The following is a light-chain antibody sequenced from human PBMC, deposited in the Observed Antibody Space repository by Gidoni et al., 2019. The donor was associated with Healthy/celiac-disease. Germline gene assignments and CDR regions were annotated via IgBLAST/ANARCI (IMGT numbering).Light chain of an antibody. CDR2: WAS. CDR1: QSVLYSSNNKNY. V-gene: IGKV4-1*01. Sequence: DLVITQSPDSLAMSLGERATINCKSSQSVLYSSNNKNYLAWYQQKPGQPPKLLIYWASTRETGVPDRFSGSGSGTDFTLTISSLQAEDVAVYYCQQYYSTPFTFGPGTKVDIK. CDR3: QQYYSTPFT. J-gene: IGKJ3*01.